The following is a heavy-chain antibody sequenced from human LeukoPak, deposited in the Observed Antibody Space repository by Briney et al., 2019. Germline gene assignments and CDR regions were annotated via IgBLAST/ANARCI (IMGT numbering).Heavy chain of an antibody. CDR1: GGSISSYY. J-gene: IGHJ4*02. CDR3: ARLASSGWSHCDY. V-gene: IGHV4-59*08. D-gene: IGHD6-19*01. CDR2: MYFGGSS. Sequence: PSETLSLTCTVSGGSISSYYWSWIRQPPGKGLEWIGYMYFGGSSNYNPSLKSRVTISVDTSKNQFSLKMNSVTAADTAVYYCARLASSGWSHCDYWGQGTLVTVSS.